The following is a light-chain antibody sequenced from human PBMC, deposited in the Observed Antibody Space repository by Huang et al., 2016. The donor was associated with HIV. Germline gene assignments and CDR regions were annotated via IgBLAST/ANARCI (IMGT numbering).Light chain of an antibody. V-gene: IGKV1-NL1*01. CDR1: QGISNS. Sequence: DIQMTQSPSSLSAFVGDTVTITCRASQGISNSVAWYQQKPGKAPKLRLYSTSRLESGVPSRFRGGGSGTDYTLTINSLQPDDFATYYCQQYYTSPTFGQGSKVEIK. CDR2: STS. CDR3: QQYYTSPT. J-gene: IGKJ1*01.